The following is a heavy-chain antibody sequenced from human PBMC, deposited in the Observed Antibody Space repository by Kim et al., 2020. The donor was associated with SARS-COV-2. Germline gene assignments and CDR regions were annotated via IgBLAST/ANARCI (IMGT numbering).Heavy chain of an antibody. V-gene: IGHV4-59*01. CDR3: ARVPVDYGAGQDY. CDR2: IYYSGST. D-gene: IGHD4-17*01. J-gene: IGHJ4*02. CDR1: GGSISSYY. Sequence: SETLSLTCTVSGGSISSYYWSWIRQPPGKGLEWIGYIYYSGSTNYNPSLKSRVTISVDTSKNQFSLKLSSVTAADTAVYYCARVPVDYGAGQDYWGQGTLVTVSS.